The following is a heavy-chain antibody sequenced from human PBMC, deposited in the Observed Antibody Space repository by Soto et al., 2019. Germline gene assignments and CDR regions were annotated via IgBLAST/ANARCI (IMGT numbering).Heavy chain of an antibody. CDR3: ARGSYGDYANAFDI. J-gene: IGHJ3*02. CDR2: IYYSGST. V-gene: IGHV4-59*01. CDR1: GGSISSYY. D-gene: IGHD4-17*01. Sequence: ETLSLTCTVSGGSISSYYWSWIRQPPGKGLEWIGYIYYSGSTNYSPSLKSRVTISVDTSKNQFSLKLSSVTAADTAVYYCARGSYGDYANAFDIWGQGTMVTVSS.